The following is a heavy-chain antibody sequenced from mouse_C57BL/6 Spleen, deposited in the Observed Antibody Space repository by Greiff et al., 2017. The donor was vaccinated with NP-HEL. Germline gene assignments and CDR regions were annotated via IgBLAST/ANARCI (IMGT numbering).Heavy chain of an antibody. Sequence: DVKLVESGGGLVQPGGSLKLSCAASGFTFSDYYMYWVRQTPEKRLEWVAYISNGGGSTYYPDTVKGRFTISRDNAKNTLYLQMSRLKSEDTAMYYCARHGEDYAMDYWGQGTSVTVSS. CDR2: ISNGGGST. J-gene: IGHJ4*01. CDR1: GFTFSDYY. CDR3: ARHGEDYAMDY. V-gene: IGHV5-12*01.